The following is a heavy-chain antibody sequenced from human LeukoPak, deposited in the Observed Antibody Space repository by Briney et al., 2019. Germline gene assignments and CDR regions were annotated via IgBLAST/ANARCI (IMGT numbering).Heavy chain of an antibody. CDR3: ASLGVGATGAFDI. Sequence: SETLSLTCTVSGGSISSYYWSWIRQPPGEGLEWIGYIYYSGSTNYNPSLKSRVTISVDTSKNQFSLKLSSVTAADTAVYYCASLGVGATGAFDIWGQGTMVTVSS. CDR2: IYYSGST. J-gene: IGHJ3*02. V-gene: IGHV4-59*08. CDR1: GGSISSYY. D-gene: IGHD1-26*01.